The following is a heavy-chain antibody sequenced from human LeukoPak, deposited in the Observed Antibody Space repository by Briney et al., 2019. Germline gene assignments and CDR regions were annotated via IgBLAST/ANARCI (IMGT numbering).Heavy chain of an antibody. Sequence: GGSLRLSCAASGFTVSSNYMSWVRQAPGKGLEWVSVIYSGGSTYYADSVKGRFTIPRDNSKNTLYLQMNSLRAEDTAVYYCARKSSGYYAVFDYWGQGTLVTVSS. V-gene: IGHV3-66*01. D-gene: IGHD3-22*01. J-gene: IGHJ4*02. CDR2: IYSGGST. CDR3: ARKSSGYYAVFDY. CDR1: GFTVSSNY.